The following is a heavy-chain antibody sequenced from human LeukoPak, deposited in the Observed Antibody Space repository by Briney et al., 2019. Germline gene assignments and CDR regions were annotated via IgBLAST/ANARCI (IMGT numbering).Heavy chain of an antibody. D-gene: IGHD3-16*01. J-gene: IGHJ4*02. Sequence: GGSLRLSCAASGFTFSSYDMHWVRQLTGKGLEWVSAIGTAGDAYYPGTVKGRFTISRENAKSSLYLQRNSLRAGDTAVYYCARGYVYSYDYWGQGIMVTVSS. V-gene: IGHV3-13*01. CDR3: ARGYVYSYDY. CDR2: IGTAGDA. CDR1: GFTFSSYD.